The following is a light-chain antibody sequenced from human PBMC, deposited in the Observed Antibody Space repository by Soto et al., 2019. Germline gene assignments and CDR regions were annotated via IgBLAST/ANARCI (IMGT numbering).Light chain of an antibody. J-gene: IGKJ3*01. Sequence: AIQMTQSPSSLSASVGDRVTITCRASQGIRNDLDWFQQKPGKAPKLLIYAASNLRSGVPARFSGSGSGTDFTLTISSLQPEDFATYYCLQKYFYPLTFGPATKVDIK. CDR2: AAS. V-gene: IGKV1-6*01. CDR3: LQKYFYPLT. CDR1: QGIRND.